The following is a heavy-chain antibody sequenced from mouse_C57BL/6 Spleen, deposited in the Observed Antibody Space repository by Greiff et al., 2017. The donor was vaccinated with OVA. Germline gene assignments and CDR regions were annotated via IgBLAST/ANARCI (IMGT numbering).Heavy chain of an antibody. V-gene: IGHV1-69*01. CDR1: GYTFTSYW. CDR2: IDPSDSYT. D-gene: IGHD2-3*01. J-gene: IGHJ4*01. Sequence: VQLQQSGAELVMPGASVKLSCKASGYTFTSYWMHWVKQRPGQGLEWIGEIDPSDSYTNYNQKFKGKSTLTVDKSSSTAYMQLSSLTSEDSAVYYCARKGGWYYAMDYWGQGTSVTVSS. CDR3: ARKGGWYYAMDY.